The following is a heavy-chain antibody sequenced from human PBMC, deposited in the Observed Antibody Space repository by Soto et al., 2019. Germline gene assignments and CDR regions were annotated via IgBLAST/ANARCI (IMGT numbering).Heavy chain of an antibody. CDR1: GFTFSSYA. D-gene: IGHD2-8*02. Sequence: GGSLRLSCAASGFTFSSYAMSWVRQAPGKGLEWVSAISGSGGSTYYADSVKGRFTISRDNSKNTLYLQMNSLRAEDTAVYYCAKTSGAPTPRTYNWFDPWGQGTLVTVSS. CDR2: ISGSGGST. CDR3: AKTSGAPTPRTYNWFDP. J-gene: IGHJ5*02. V-gene: IGHV3-23*01.